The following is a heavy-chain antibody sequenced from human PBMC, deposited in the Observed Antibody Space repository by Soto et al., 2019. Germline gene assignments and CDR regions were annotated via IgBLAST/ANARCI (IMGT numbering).Heavy chain of an antibody. CDR2: INHSGST. CDR1: GGSFSGYY. Sequence: KPSETLSLTCAVYGGSFSGYYWSWIRQPPGKGLEWIGEINHSGSTNYNPSLKSRVTISVDTSKNQFSLKLSSVTAADTAVYYCARGAPIAAAEVSFFDYWGQGTLVTVSS. V-gene: IGHV4-34*01. J-gene: IGHJ4*02. CDR3: ARGAPIAAAEVSFFDY. D-gene: IGHD6-13*01.